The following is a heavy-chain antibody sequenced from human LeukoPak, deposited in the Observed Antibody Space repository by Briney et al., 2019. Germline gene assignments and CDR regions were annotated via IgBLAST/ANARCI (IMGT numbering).Heavy chain of an antibody. D-gene: IGHD6-13*01. Sequence: GGSLRLSCAASGFTFSSYAMHWVRQAPGKGLEWVAVISYDGSNKYYADSVKGRFTISRDNSKNTLYLQMNSLRAEGTAVYYCARDNYGGSSWYYFDYWGQGTLVTVSS. CDR3: ARDNYGGSSWYYFDY. J-gene: IGHJ4*02. V-gene: IGHV3-30-3*01. CDR2: ISYDGSNK. CDR1: GFTFSSYA.